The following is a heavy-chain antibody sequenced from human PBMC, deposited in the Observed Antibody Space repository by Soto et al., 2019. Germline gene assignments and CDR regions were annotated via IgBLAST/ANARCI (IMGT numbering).Heavy chain of an antibody. CDR3: ARVSHYYDRSGYLGGFDY. CDR1: GNTVPNSA. D-gene: IGHD3-22*01. CDR2: INGGNGNT. Sequence: ASVKVSCKASGNTVPNSAIHWVRQAPGQRLEWMGWINGGNGNTYYSEHFQGRVTFTRDTSAGTVYMQLSSLTSDDTAVYYCARVSHYYDRSGYLGGFDYWGQGTLVTVSS. V-gene: IGHV1-3*01. J-gene: IGHJ4*02.